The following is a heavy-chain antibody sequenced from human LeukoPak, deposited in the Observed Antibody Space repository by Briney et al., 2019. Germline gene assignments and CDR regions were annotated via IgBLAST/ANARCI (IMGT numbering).Heavy chain of an antibody. J-gene: IGHJ4*02. Sequence: SVKVSCKASGGTFSSYTISWVRQAPGQGLEWMGRIIPILGIANYARKFQGRVTITADKSTSTAYMELSSLRSEDTAVYYCARTYGSGSPFDYWGQGTLVTVSS. D-gene: IGHD3-10*01. V-gene: IGHV1-69*02. CDR1: GGTFSSYT. CDR3: ARTYGSGSPFDY. CDR2: IIPILGIA.